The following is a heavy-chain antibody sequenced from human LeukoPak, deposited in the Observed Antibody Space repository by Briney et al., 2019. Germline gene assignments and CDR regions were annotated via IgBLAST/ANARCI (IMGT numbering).Heavy chain of an antibody. CDR3: ASRGSSSLYHSDY. CDR1: GVTLRAYV. Sequence: ASVKVTCKSSGVTLRAYVIYWVRQAPGQGFEWVGGIVPMFGTPNYAQKLQGRVTISADKSTSTAYMELTSLTFEDTAVYYCASRGSSSLYHSDYWGQGTQVIVSS. CDR2: IVPMFGTP. J-gene: IGHJ4*02. V-gene: IGHV1-69*06. D-gene: IGHD6-13*01.